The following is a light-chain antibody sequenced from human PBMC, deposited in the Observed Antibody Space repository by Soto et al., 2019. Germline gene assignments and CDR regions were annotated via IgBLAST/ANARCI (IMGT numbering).Light chain of an antibody. CDR2: GAS. Sequence: EIVLTQSPGTLSLSPGERATLSCRASQSVNSYYLAWYQQKPGQAPRLLIYGASSRATGIPDRFSGSGSGTDFTLTISRLEPEDFAVYYCQQYDISPRGVTFGPGTKVDLK. CDR3: QQYDISPRGVT. V-gene: IGKV3-20*01. CDR1: QSVNSYY. J-gene: IGKJ3*01.